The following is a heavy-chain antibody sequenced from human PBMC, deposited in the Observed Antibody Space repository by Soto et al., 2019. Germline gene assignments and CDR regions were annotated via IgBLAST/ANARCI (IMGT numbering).Heavy chain of an antibody. CDR2: IYYTGTT. J-gene: IGHJ4*02. Sequence: SESLSLTCTVSGDSITTNDNYWTWIRQPPGRGLVWSGYIYYTGTTSYNPSVMSRVTILLDTSSTHFSLRLTSVSAPDTAVYSCATASRDYCSYNWGQGTLVTVSS. CDR3: ATASRDYCSYN. V-gene: IGHV4-30-4*08. D-gene: IGHD4-4*01. CDR1: GDSITTNDNY.